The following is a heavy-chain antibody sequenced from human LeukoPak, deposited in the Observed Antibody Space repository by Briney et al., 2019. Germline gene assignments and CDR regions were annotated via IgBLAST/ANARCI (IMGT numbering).Heavy chain of an antibody. Sequence: SETLSLTCTVSGASISSYYWTWIRQPAGKGLEWIGRMQTSDTNCNPSLKSRVTMSVDTSKNQFSLRLSSVTAADTAVYYCARDYSSGSYYGYADYWGQGTLVTVSS. V-gene: IGHV4-4*07. CDR2: MQTSDT. CDR3: ARDYSSGSYYGYADY. J-gene: IGHJ4*02. D-gene: IGHD3-10*01. CDR1: GASISSYY.